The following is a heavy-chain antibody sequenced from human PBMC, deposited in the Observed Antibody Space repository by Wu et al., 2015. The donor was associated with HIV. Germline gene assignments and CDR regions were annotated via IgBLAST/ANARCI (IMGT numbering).Heavy chain of an antibody. J-gene: IGHJ4*02. CDR2: IYYVGKT. CDR3: ARTYYYDNGRRFFDY. V-gene: IGHV4-39*07. D-gene: IGHD3-22*01. CDR1: GGSIRSSSHY. Sequence: QVQLQESGPGLVKPSETLSLTCSVSGGSIRSSSHYWDRIRQPPGKGLEWIGNIYYVGKTYYNSSLRSRVTIAVGSSRNEFSLRLTSVTVADTAVYYCARTYYYDNGRRFFDYWGQGMLVTVSS.